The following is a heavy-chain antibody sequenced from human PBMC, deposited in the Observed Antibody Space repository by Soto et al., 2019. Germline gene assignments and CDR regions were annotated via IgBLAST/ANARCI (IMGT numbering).Heavy chain of an antibody. V-gene: IGHV1-2*02. CDR3: ARDRQDWQWLVMGMDV. CDR2: INPNSGGT. CDR1: GYTFTGYY. J-gene: IGHJ6*02. D-gene: IGHD6-19*01. Sequence: QVQLVQSGAEVKKPRASVKVSCKASGYTFTGYYMHWVRQAPGQGLEWMGWINPNSGGTNYAQKFQGRVTMTRDTSISTAYMELSRLRSDDTAVYYCARDRQDWQWLVMGMDVWGQGTTVTVSS.